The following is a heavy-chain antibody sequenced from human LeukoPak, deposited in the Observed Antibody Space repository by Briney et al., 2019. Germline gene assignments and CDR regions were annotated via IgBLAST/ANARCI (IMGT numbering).Heavy chain of an antibody. Sequence: GGSLRLSCAASGFTFSSYGMHWVRQAPGKGLEWVAVISYDGSNKYYADSVKGRFTISRDNSKNTLYLQMNSLRAEDTAVYYCARGLAVAGPYAPSWYFDLWGRGTLVTVSS. J-gene: IGHJ2*01. CDR3: ARGLAVAGPYAPSWYFDL. CDR1: GFTFSSYG. D-gene: IGHD6-19*01. CDR2: ISYDGSNK. V-gene: IGHV3-30*03.